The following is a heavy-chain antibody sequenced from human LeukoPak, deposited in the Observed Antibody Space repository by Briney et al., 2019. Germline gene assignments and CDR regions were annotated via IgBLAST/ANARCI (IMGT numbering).Heavy chain of an antibody. J-gene: IGHJ5*02. CDR1: GGSLSRYY. Sequence: SETLSLTCTVSGGSLSRYYWSWIRQPPAKGLEGIGYIYYSGSTNYNPSLKSRVTISVDTSKNQFSLKLSSGTAADTAVYYCARGDYDYVWGSYRNWFDPWGQGTLVTVSS. V-gene: IGHV4-59*01. D-gene: IGHD3-16*02. CDR2: IYYSGST. CDR3: ARGDYDYVWGSYRNWFDP.